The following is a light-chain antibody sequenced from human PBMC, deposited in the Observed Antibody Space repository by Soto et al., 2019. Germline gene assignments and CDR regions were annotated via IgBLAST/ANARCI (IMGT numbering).Light chain of an antibody. J-gene: IGKJ1*01. CDR2: DTS. Sequence: EIVLTQSPGTLSLSPGERATLSCRASQSVSSSYLAWYQQKPGQAPRLLIYDTSSRATGIPDRFRGSGSGTDFTLTNSRLEPEDFAVYYCQQCGSSPAFGQGTKVELK. V-gene: IGKV3-20*01. CDR3: QQCGSSPA. CDR1: QSVSSSY.